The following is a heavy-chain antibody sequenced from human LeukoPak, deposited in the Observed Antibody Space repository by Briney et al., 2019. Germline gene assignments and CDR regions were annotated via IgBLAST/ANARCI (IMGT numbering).Heavy chain of an antibody. J-gene: IGHJ4*02. CDR3: AGDLWGSSDYVWGSFDY. CDR2: ISDDGSNK. D-gene: IGHD3-16*01. Sequence: GGSLRLSCAASGLTFSNFAMHWVRQAPGKGLEWAAVISDDGSNKYYADSVKGRFTISRDNSKNTLYLQMNSLRAEDTAVYYCAGDLWGSSDYVWGSFDYWGQGTLVTVSS. CDR1: GLTFSNFA. V-gene: IGHV3-30*04.